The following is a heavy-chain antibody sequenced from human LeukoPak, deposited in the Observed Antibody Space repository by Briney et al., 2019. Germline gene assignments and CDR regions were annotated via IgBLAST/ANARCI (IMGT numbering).Heavy chain of an antibody. J-gene: IGHJ4*02. CDR3: ARGPAHTYDFWSGYRY. D-gene: IGHD3-3*01. Sequence: PSETMSLACAVYGGSFSGYYWSWIRQPPGKGLEWIGEINHSGSTNSNPSLKSRVTISVDTSKNQFSLNLSSVTAAHTAVYYCARGPAHTYDFWSGYRYWGPGTLVTVSS. CDR2: INHSGST. CDR1: GGSFSGYY. V-gene: IGHV4-34*01.